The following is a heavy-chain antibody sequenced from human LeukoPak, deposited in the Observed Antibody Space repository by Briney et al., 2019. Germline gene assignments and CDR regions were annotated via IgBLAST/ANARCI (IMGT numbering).Heavy chain of an antibody. CDR2: IYYSGST. V-gene: IGHV4-31*03. J-gene: IGHJ4*02. CDR1: GGSISSGGYY. CDR3: ARETTVTDRAFDY. D-gene: IGHD4-17*01. Sequence: SQTLSHTCTVSGGSISSGGYYWSWIRQHPGKGLEWIGYIYYSGSTYYNPSLKSRVTISVDTSKNQFSLKLSSVTAADTAVYYCARETTVTDRAFDYWGQGTLVTVSS.